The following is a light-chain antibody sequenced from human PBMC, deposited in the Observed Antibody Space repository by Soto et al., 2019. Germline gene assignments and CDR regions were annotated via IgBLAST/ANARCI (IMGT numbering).Light chain of an antibody. CDR3: QQLNTLPFT. CDR2: EAS. V-gene: IGKV1-5*01. J-gene: IGKJ5*01. Sequence: DIQMTQSPSTLSASVGDRVTITCRASQSISSWLAWYQQKPGKAPKLMIYEASTLQSGVLSRFSGSGSGTEFTLTISGLLPEDFATYHCQQLNTLPFTFGQGTRLEIK. CDR1: QSISSW.